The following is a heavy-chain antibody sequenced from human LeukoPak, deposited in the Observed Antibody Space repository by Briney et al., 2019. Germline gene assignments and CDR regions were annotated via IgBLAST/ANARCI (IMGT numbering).Heavy chain of an antibody. Sequence: SETLSLTCTVSGGSISSYDWSWIRQPPGKGLEWIGYIYYSGSTNYNPSLKSRVTISVDTSKNQFSLKLSSVTAADTAVYYCASGVMITFGGVIVMLGDFDYWGQGTLVTVSS. J-gene: IGHJ4*02. V-gene: IGHV4-59*08. CDR3: ASGVMITFGGVIVMLGDFDY. D-gene: IGHD3-16*02. CDR1: GGSISSYD. CDR2: IYYSGST.